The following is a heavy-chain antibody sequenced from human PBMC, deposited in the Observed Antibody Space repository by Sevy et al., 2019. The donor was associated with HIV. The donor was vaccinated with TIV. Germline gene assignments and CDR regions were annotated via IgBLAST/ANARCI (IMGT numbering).Heavy chain of an antibody. CDR2: IYWNDDK. D-gene: IGHD3-3*01. V-gene: IGHV2-5*01. Sequence: SGPTLVNPTQTLTLTCTFSGFSLSTSGVGVGWIRQPPGKALEWLALIYWNDDKRYSPSLKSRLTITKDTSKNQVVLTMTNMDPVETATYYCAHLLNDFWSGYYRGPHNWFDPWGQGTLVTVSS. CDR1: GFSLSTSGVG. CDR3: AHLLNDFWSGYYRGPHNWFDP. J-gene: IGHJ5*02.